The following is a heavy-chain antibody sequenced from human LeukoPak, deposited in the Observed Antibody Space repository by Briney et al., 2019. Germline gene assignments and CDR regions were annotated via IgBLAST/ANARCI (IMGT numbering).Heavy chain of an antibody. CDR2: IIPIFGTA. V-gene: IGHV1-69*05. CDR1: GGTFSSYA. CDR3: ARVPGTMVRGLDY. Sequence: ASVKVSCKASGGTFSSYAISWVRQAPGQGLEWMGGIIPIFGTANYAQKLQGRVTMTTDTSTSTAYMELRSLRSDDTAVYYCARVPGTMVRGLDYWGQGTLVTVSS. J-gene: IGHJ4*02. D-gene: IGHD3-10*01.